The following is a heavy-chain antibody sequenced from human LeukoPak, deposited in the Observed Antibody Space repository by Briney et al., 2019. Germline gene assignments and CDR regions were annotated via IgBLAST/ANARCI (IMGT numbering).Heavy chain of an antibody. J-gene: IGHJ4*02. Sequence: GGSLRLSCTASKFTFSTYAMHWVRQAPGKGLEWVAAISYDGTNKYCADSVKGRINISRDNSKNTVYLQMSNVTAEDTAMYHCARDRGGSGWYYLDYWGQGTLVTVSS. CDR2: ISYDGTNK. CDR1: KFTFSTYA. D-gene: IGHD6-19*01. V-gene: IGHV3-30-3*01. CDR3: ARDRGGSGWYYLDY.